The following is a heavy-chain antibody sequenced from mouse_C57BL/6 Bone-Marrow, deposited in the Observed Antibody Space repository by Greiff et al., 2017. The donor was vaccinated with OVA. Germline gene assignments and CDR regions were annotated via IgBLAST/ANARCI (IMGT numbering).Heavy chain of an antibody. V-gene: IGHV1-55*01. D-gene: IGHD2-4*01. CDR3: ARSRWGLYYDYTSGY. Sequence: VQLQQPGAELVKPGASVKMSCKASGYTFTSYWITWVKQRPGQGLEWIGDFYPGSGSTNYNEKFKSKATLTVDTSSSTAYMQLSSLTSEDSAVYYCARSRWGLYYDYTSGYWGQGTTLTVSS. CDR2: FYPGSGST. J-gene: IGHJ2*01. CDR1: GYTFTSYW.